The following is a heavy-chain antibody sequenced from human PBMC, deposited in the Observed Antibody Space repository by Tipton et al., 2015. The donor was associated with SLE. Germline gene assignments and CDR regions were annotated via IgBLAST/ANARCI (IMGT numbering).Heavy chain of an antibody. CDR1: GDSFSSGSSS. J-gene: IGHJ4*02. CDR2: IYNSGIT. CDR3: ARDFEQRFWSGYWGAFDY. D-gene: IGHD3-3*01. V-gene: IGHV4-61*02. Sequence: LRLSCTVSGDSFSSGSSSWNWVRQPAGKGLEWIGLIYNSGITNYNPSLQSRVTLSVDMSKNQFSLRLSSVTAADTGVYYCARDFEQRFWSGYWGAFDYWGPGTLVTVSS.